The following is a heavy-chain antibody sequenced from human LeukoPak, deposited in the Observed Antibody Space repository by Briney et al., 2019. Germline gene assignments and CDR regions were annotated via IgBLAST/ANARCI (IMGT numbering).Heavy chain of an antibody. Sequence: SETLSLTCTVSGGSISSYYWSWIRQPPGKGLEWIGYIYYSGSTNYNPSLKSRVTISVDTSKNQFSLKLSSVTAADTAVCYCARLTPIGKTLRYFDWIPYYYGMDVWGQGTTVTVSS. D-gene: IGHD3-9*01. CDR3: ARLTPIGKTLRYFDWIPYYYGMDV. CDR2: IYYSGST. V-gene: IGHV4-59*08. CDR1: GGSISSYY. J-gene: IGHJ6*02.